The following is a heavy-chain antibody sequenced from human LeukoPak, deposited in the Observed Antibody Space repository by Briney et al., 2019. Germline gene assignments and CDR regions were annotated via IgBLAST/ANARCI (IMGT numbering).Heavy chain of an antibody. CDR1: GFTFSDYY. Sequence: GGSLRLSCAASGFTFSDYYMSWIRQAPGKGLEWVSYISSSGSTIYYADSVKGRFTISRDNAKNSLYLQMNSLRVEDTAVHYCARVYSSSWARFDYWGQGTLVTVSS. CDR3: ARVYSSSWARFDY. D-gene: IGHD6-13*01. V-gene: IGHV3-11*01. CDR2: ISSSGSTI. J-gene: IGHJ4*02.